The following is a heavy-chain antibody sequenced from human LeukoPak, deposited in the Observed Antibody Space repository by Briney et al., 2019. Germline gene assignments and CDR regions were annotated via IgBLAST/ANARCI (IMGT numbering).Heavy chain of an antibody. Sequence: ASVKVSCKASGYTFSDYYLHWVRQAPGQGLEWMGWINPNSGDTNSAQKFQDRVTMTRDTPIITAYMELSRLTSDDTAVYFCARGYFDSSDYEYFQYWGQGTLVTVSS. J-gene: IGHJ1*01. CDR2: INPNSGDT. D-gene: IGHD3-22*01. V-gene: IGHV1-2*02. CDR3: ARGYFDSSDYEYFQY. CDR1: GYTFSDYY.